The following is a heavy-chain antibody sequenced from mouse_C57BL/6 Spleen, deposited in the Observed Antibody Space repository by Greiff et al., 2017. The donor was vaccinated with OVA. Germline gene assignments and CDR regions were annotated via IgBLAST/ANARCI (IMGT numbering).Heavy chain of an antibody. D-gene: IGHD1-1*01. CDR2: INHNYGTT. V-gene: IGHV1-39*01. CDR1: GYSFTDYN. J-gene: IGHJ1*03. Sequence: VQLQQSGPELVKPGASVKISCKASGYSFTDYNMNWVKQSNGKSLEWIGVINHNYGTTSYNQKFKGKATLTVDQSSSTAYMQLNSLTSEDSAVYYCARVQNYYGSSYSWYFDVWGTGTTVTVSS. CDR3: ARVQNYYGSSYSWYFDV.